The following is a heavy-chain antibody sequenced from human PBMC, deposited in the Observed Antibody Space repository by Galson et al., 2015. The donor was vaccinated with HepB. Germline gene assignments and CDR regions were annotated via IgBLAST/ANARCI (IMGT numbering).Heavy chain of an antibody. D-gene: IGHD3-22*01. CDR1: GGTFSSYA. CDR3: ARSLYPYYYDSSGYYYDAFDI. Sequence: SVKASCKASGGTFSSYAISWVRQAPGQGLEWMGGIIPIFGTANYAQKFQGRVTITADESTSTAYMELSSLRSEDTAVYYCARSLYPYYYDSSGYYYDAFDIWGQGTMVTVSS. J-gene: IGHJ3*02. CDR2: IIPIFGTA. V-gene: IGHV1-69*13.